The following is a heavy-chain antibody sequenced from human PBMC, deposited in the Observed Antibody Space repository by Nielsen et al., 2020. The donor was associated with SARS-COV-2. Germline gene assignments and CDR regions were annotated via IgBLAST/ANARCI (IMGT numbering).Heavy chain of an antibody. Sequence: GGSLRLPCAASGFTFSSYEMNWVRQAPGKGLEWVSYISSSGSTIYYADSVKGRFTISRDNAKNSLYLQMNSLRAEDTAVYYCARGHVAARRAGNWFDPWGQGTLVTVSS. J-gene: IGHJ5*02. V-gene: IGHV3-48*03. D-gene: IGHD6-6*01. CDR1: GFTFSSYE. CDR3: ARGHVAARRAGNWFDP. CDR2: ISSSGSTI.